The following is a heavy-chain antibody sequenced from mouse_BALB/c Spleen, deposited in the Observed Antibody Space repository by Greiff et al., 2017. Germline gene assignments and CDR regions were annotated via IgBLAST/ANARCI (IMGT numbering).Heavy chain of an antibody. D-gene: IGHD2-1*01. CDR1: GFNIKDYY. Sequence: VQLKESGAELVRPGALVKLSCKASGFNIKDYYMHWVKQRPEQGLEWIGWIDPENGNTIYDPKFQGKASITADTSSNTAYLQLSSLTSEDTAVYYCARDYGNYLYAMDYWGQGTSVTVSS. V-gene: IGHV14-1*02. CDR2: IDPENGNT. J-gene: IGHJ4*01. CDR3: ARDYGNYLYAMDY.